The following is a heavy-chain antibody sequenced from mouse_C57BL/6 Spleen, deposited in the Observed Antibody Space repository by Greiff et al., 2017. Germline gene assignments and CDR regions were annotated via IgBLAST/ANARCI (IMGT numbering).Heavy chain of an antibody. CDR3: ARSRAAQASWFAY. J-gene: IGHJ3*01. CDR2: IDPSDSYT. CDR1: GYTFTSYW. V-gene: IGHV1-50*01. Sequence: VQLQQPGAELVKPGASVKLSCKASGYTFTSYWMPWVKQRPGQGLEWIGEIDPSDSYTNYNQKFKGKATLTVDTSSSTVYMQLSSLTSEDSAVYYWARSRAAQASWFAYWGQGTLVTVSA. D-gene: IGHD3-2*02.